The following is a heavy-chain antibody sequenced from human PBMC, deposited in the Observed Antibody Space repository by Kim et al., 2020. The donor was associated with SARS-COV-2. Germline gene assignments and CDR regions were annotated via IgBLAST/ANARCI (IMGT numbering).Heavy chain of an antibody. D-gene: IGHD3-22*01. CDR2: IKSDGTDT. Sequence: GGSLRLSCAASGFTFSSYWMHWVRQVPGKGLIWVSRIKSDGTDTVYADSVKGRFTVSRDNARNTLYLQMKSLRAEDTALYYCVRGVYYYDSNAFGPWGQGPLVTVSP. CDR1: GFTFSSYW. CDR3: VRGVYYYDSNAFGP. V-gene: IGHV3-74*01. J-gene: IGHJ5*02.